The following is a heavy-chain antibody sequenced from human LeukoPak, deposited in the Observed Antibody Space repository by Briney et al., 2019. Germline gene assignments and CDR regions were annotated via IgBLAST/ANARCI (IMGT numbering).Heavy chain of an antibody. CDR2: ISSSGGRT. D-gene: IGHD4-17*01. CDR3: AKDSYCDYPGAPTGDNWFGP. V-gene: IGHV3-23*01. J-gene: IGHJ5*01. CDR1: GVTLSRYV. Sequence: GVLSLSCVACGVTLSRYVMNWVGQAPGKELEGVAGISSSGGRTYYADSVKDGFTSSRDNSMNTLYLQMNSLRADDKAVYYCAKDSYCDYPGAPTGDNWFGPWGPGTLGTGSS.